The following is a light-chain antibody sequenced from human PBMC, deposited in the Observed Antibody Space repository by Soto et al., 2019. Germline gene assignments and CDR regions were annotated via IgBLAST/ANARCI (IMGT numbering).Light chain of an antibody. J-gene: IGKJ4*01. CDR3: QQYNILPRA. V-gene: IGKV3-15*01. CDR1: QSVGSS. Sequence: EIVMTQSPATLSVSPGEGATLSCRASQSVGSSLAWYQQKPGQAPRLLMYGASTRATGIPARFSGSGSGTEFTLTISSLQSEDFAVYYCQQYNILPRAFGGGTKVEIK. CDR2: GAS.